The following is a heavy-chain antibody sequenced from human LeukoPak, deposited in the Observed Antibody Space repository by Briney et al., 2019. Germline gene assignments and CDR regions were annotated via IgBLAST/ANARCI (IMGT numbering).Heavy chain of an antibody. CDR1: GYTFTNYY. CDR2: INPSGGST. CDR3: ATSCSSSSRGMTDY. D-gene: IGHD6-6*01. J-gene: IGHJ4*02. V-gene: IGHV1-46*01. Sequence: ASVKVSCKASGYTFTNYYIHWVRQAPGQGLEWMGIINPSGGSTIYAQNFQGGVTMTRDMSTFTVYMELSSLRSEDTAVYYCATSCSSSSRGMTDYWGQGTLVTVSS.